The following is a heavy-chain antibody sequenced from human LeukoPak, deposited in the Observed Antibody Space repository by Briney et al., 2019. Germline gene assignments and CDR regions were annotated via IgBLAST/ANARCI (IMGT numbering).Heavy chain of an antibody. D-gene: IGHD2-2*01. CDR1: GGSISSYY. CDR3: ARAYCSSTSCFPSRRDRFDY. CDR2: IYTSGST. Sequence: SETLSLTCTVSGGSISSYYWSWIRQPAGKGLEWIGRIYTSGSTNYNPSLKSRVTISVDTSKNQFSLKLSSVTAADTAVYYCARAYCSSTSCFPSRRDRFDYWGQGTLVTVSS. V-gene: IGHV4-4*07. J-gene: IGHJ4*02.